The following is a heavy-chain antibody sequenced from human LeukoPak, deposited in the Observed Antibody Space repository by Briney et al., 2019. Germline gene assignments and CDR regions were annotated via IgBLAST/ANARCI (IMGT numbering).Heavy chain of an antibody. CDR3: ARDSYSKSAYNWFDP. Sequence: QPGGSLRLSCAASGFTVSSNYMSWVRQAPGKGLEWVSTIFSGGSTYYADSVRGRFTISRDNSKNTLYLQMNSLRAEDTAVYYCARDSYSKSAYNWFDPWGQEPWSPSPQ. D-gene: IGHD4-11*01. CDR2: IFSGGST. J-gene: IGHJ5*02. V-gene: IGHV3-53*01. CDR1: GFTVSSNY.